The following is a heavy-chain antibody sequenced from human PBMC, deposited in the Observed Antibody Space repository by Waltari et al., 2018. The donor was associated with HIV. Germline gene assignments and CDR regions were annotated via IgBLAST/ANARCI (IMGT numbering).Heavy chain of an antibody. CDR2: ITYDETNK. CDR3: ARDQAGGDYYYSGMDV. CDR1: GFIFRSYA. D-gene: IGHD2-8*02. Sequence: QVQLVESGGGVVQPGRSLRLSCAASGFIFRSYAMHWVRQAPGRGLGRGAVITYDETNKYQADSVKGRFTLSRDNSKNTLYLQMNSLRTEDTAVYYCARDQAGGDYYYSGMDVWGQGTTVTVSS. V-gene: IGHV3-30*01. J-gene: IGHJ6*02.